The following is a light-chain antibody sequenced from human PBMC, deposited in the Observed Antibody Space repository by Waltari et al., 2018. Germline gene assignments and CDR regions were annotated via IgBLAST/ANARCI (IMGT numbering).Light chain of an antibody. Sequence: DIVMTQSPDSLAVSLGERATINCKSSQSVLYSSNNKNYLSWYQQKPEKPLKLTISWPSTRESGVPDRFSGSGSGTDFTLTISSLQAEDVAVYYCQQYYSIPYTFGQGTKLEIK. J-gene: IGKJ2*01. CDR3: QQYYSIPYT. CDR1: QSVLYSSNNKNY. V-gene: IGKV4-1*01. CDR2: WPS.